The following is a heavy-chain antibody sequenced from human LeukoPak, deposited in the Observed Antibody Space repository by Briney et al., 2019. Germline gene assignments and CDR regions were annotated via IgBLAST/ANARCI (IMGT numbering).Heavy chain of an antibody. CDR2: ISSSSSPT. V-gene: IGHV3-48*01. CDR3: ARAEEVDWSYRPDY. CDR1: GFTFNMYS. D-gene: IGHD1-7*01. Sequence: GGSLRLSCAASGFTFNMYSMTWVRQAPGKGLEWVSYISSSSSPTYYADSVKGRFTISRDNAKNSLNLQMNSLRVEDTAVYYCARAEEVDWSYRPDYWGQGTLVTVSS. J-gene: IGHJ4*02.